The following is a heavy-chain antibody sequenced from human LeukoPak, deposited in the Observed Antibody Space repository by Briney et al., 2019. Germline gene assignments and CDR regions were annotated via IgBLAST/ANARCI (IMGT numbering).Heavy chain of an antibody. CDR1: GYTFTSYG. Sequence: GASVKVSCKASGYTFTSYGISWVRQAPGQGLEWMGWISAYNGNTNYAQKLQGRVTMTTDTSTSTAYMELRSLRSDDTAVYHCARDSQWEPLDAFDIWGQGTMVTVSS. CDR3: ARDSQWEPLDAFDI. CDR2: ISAYNGNT. D-gene: IGHD1-26*01. J-gene: IGHJ3*02. V-gene: IGHV1-18*01.